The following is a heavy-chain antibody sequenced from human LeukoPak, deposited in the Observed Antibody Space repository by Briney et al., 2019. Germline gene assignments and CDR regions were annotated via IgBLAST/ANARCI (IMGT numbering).Heavy chain of an antibody. J-gene: IGHJ4*02. CDR3: ARDGRTAMAPRGFDY. D-gene: IGHD5-18*01. V-gene: IGHV3-30*04. CDR2: ISYDGSNK. Sequence: GGSLRLFCAASGFTFSSYAMHWVRQAPGKGLEWVAVISYDGSNKYYADSVKGRFTISRDNSKNTLYLQMNSLRAEDTAVYYCARDGRTAMAPRGFDYWGQGTLVTVSS. CDR1: GFTFSSYA.